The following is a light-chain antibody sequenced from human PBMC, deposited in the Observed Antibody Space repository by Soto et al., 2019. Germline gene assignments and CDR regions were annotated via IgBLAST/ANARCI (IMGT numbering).Light chain of an antibody. J-gene: IGLJ2*01. V-gene: IGLV2-23*02. CDR2: EVS. Sequence: QSALTQPASVSGSPGQSSTISCTGTSSDVGSYNLVSWYQQHPGKAPKLMIYEVSKLPSGVSNRFSGSKSGNTAALTISGLQAEDEADYYCCSYAGSSTVVFGGGTKLTVL. CDR3: CSYAGSSTVV. CDR1: SSDVGSYNL.